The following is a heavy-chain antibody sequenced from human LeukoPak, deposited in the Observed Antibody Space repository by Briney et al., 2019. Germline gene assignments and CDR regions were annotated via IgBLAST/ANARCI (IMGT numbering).Heavy chain of an antibody. CDR2: IYYSGST. Sequence: SETLSLTCTVSGGSISSSIYYWGWIRQPPGKGLEWIGSIYYSGSTYYNPSLKSRVTISVDTSKNQFSLKLSSVTAADTAVYYCASHTYYYGSGTIDYWGQGTLVTVSS. J-gene: IGHJ4*02. D-gene: IGHD3-10*01. CDR3: ASHTYYYGSGTIDY. CDR1: GGSISSSIYY. V-gene: IGHV4-39*07.